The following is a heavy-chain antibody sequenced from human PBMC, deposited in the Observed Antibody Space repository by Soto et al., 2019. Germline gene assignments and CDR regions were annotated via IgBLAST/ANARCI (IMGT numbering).Heavy chain of an antibody. J-gene: IGHJ2*01. D-gene: IGHD3-3*01. V-gene: IGHV3-23*01. CDR2: ISGSGGST. Sequence: GGSLRLSCAASGFTFSSYAMSWVRQAPGKGLEWVSAISGSGGSTYYADSVKGRFTISRDNSKNTLYLQMNSLRAEDTAVYYCAKGLHYDFWSGYWYFDLWGRGTLVTVSS. CDR3: AKGLHYDFWSGYWYFDL. CDR1: GFTFSSYA.